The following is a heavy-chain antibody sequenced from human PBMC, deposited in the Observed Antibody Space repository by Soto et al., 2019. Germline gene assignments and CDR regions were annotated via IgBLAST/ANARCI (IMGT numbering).Heavy chain of an antibody. CDR2: IHYSGATP. CDR3: ARGGADLAILGSFEY. CDR1: GYTFTNYY. Sequence: ASVKVSCKASGYTFTNYYMHWVRQAPGQGLEWLGVIHYSGATPTSAQKFQGRVTMARDTSTSTVYAELSRLTSEDTAVYYCARGGADLAILGSFEYWGQGTLVTVSS. V-gene: IGHV1-46*01. D-gene: IGHD1-26*01. J-gene: IGHJ4*02.